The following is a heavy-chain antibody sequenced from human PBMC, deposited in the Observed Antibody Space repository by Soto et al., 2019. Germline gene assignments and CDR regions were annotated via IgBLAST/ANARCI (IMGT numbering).Heavy chain of an antibody. V-gene: IGHV1-3*01. CDR3: ARDMTTVTRLQQFDP. J-gene: IGHJ5*02. CDR1: GYTFTSYA. Sequence: ASVKVSCKASGYTFTSYAMHWVRQAPGQRLEWMGWINAGNGNTKYSQKFQGRVTITRDTSASTAYMELSSLRSEDTAVYYCARDMTTVTRLQQFDPWGQGTLVTV. D-gene: IGHD4-17*01. CDR2: INAGNGNT.